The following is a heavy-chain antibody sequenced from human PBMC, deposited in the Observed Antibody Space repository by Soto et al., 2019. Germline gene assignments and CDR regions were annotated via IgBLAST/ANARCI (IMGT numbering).Heavy chain of an antibody. V-gene: IGHV3-30*18. D-gene: IGHD3-10*01. CDR2: ISYDGSNK. J-gene: IGHJ6*02. CDR3: SKDLDYYGSGSYYYYYGMDV. CDR1: GFTFSSYG. Sequence: GGSLRLSCAASGFTFSSYGMHWVRQAPGKGLEWVAVISYDGSNKYYADSVKGRFTISRDNSKNTLYLQMNSLRAEDTAVYYCSKDLDYYGSGSYYYYYGMDVWGQGTTVTVSS.